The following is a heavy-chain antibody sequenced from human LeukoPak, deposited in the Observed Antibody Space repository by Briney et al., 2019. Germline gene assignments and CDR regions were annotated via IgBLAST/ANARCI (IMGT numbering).Heavy chain of an antibody. CDR2: IYYSGST. J-gene: IGHJ3*02. CDR1: GGSISSYY. CDR3: ARWDEYSSSSDAFDI. Sequence: SETLSLTCTVSGGSISSYYWSWIRQPPGKGLEWIGYIYYSGSTNYNPSLKSRVTISVDTSKNQFSLKLSSVTAADTAVYYCARWDEYSSSSDAFDIWGQGTMVTVS. V-gene: IGHV4-59*01. D-gene: IGHD6-6*01.